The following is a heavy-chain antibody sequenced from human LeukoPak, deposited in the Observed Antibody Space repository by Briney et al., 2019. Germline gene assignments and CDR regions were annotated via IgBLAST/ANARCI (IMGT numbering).Heavy chain of an antibody. V-gene: IGHV1-2*06. Sequence: GASVKVSCKASGYTFTAYFMHWVRQVPGQGLEWMGRINPNSGGTDYAQKFQGRVTMTRDTSISTAYMELSRLRSADTAVYYCARDGSTSSRYLPLGSWGQGTLVTVSS. CDR3: ARDGSTSSRYLPLGS. CDR1: GYTFTAYF. J-gene: IGHJ1*01. CDR2: INPNSGGT. D-gene: IGHD6-13*01.